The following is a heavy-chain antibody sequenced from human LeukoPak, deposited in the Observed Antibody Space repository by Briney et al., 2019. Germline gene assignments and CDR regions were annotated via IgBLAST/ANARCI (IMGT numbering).Heavy chain of an antibody. Sequence: GGSLRLSCAASGFTVSSNYMSWVRQAPGKGLEWVSVIYSGGSTYYADSVKGRFTISRDNSKNTLYLQMNSLRAEDTAVYYCARQRGIAARPGLGMDVWGQGTAVIVSS. CDR2: IYSGGST. V-gene: IGHV3-53*01. CDR1: GFTVSSNY. CDR3: ARQRGIAARPGLGMDV. D-gene: IGHD6-6*01. J-gene: IGHJ6*02.